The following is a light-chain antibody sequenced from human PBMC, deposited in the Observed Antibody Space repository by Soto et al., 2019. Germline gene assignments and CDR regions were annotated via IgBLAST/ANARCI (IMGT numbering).Light chain of an antibody. CDR2: EVN. Sequence: ALTQPASVSASPGQSITISCTGTSSDVGGYKFVSWYQHHPGKAPKLMIYEVNNRPSGVSNRFSGSKSGNTASLTISGLQPEDEADYYCLSYTSANTRVFGGGTKLTVL. CDR1: SSDVGGYKF. V-gene: IGLV2-14*01. J-gene: IGLJ3*02. CDR3: LSYTSANTRV.